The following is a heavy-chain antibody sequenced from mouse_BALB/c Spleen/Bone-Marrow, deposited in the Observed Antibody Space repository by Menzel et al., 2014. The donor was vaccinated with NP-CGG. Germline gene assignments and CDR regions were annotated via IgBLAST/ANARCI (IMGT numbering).Heavy chain of an antibody. CDR3: TREDRGWYFDG. CDR2: NYPGSGST. Sequence: LQQSGSELVRPGASVKLSCKASGYTFTSYWMHWVKQRPGQGLEWIGNNYPGSGSTNYDEKFKSKATLTVDTSSSTAYMQLSSLTSEDSAVYFCTREDRGWYFDGWGAGTTVTVSS. CDR1: GYTFTSYW. J-gene: IGHJ1*01. V-gene: IGHV1S22*01.